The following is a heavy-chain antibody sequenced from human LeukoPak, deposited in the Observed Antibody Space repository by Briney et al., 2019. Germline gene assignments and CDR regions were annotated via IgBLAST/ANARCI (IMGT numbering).Heavy chain of an antibody. Sequence: SETLSLTCTVSGDSISSYYWSWIRQPAGKGLKWIGRIYTSGSTDYNPSLKSRVTMSVDTSKNQFSLKLSSVTAADTAVYYCARGIAAADKQGGFDSWGQGTLVTVSS. CDR2: IYTSGST. D-gene: IGHD6-13*01. J-gene: IGHJ4*02. CDR3: ARGIAAADKQGGFDS. CDR1: GDSISSYY. V-gene: IGHV4-4*07.